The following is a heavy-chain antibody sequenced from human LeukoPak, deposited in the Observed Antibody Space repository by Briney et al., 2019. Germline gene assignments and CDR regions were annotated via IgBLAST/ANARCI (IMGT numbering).Heavy chain of an antibody. J-gene: IGHJ3*02. CDR2: INSNGGST. D-gene: IGHD1-26*01. CDR1: GFTFSSYA. Sequence: PGGSLRLSCVASGFTFSSYAMHWVRQTPGKGLEYVSGINSNGGSTHYANSVKGRFTISRDNSKNTLYLQMNSLRAEDTAVYYCARGGSYLSAFDIWGQGTMVTVSS. V-gene: IGHV3-64*01. CDR3: ARGGSYLSAFDI.